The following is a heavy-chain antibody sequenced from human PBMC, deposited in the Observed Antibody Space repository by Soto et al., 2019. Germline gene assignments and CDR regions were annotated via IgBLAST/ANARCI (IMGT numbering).Heavy chain of an antibody. CDR1: GFTFSSYS. CDR3: AKGGSYYYDSSGYYAN. J-gene: IGHJ4*02. Sequence: PGGSLRLSCAASGFTFSSYSMNWVRQAPGKGLEWVSSISSSSSYIYYADSVKGRFTISRDNAKNTLFLQMNSLRAEDTAIYYCAKGGSYYYDSSGYYANWGQGTLVTVSS. D-gene: IGHD3-22*01. V-gene: IGHV3-21*04. CDR2: ISSSSSYI.